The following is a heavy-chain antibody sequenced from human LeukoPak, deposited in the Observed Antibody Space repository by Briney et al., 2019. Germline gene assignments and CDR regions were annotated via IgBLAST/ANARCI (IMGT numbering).Heavy chain of an antibody. CDR2: ISSSRSYT. J-gene: IGHJ2*01. CDR3: ARPYSSGWYGGFDL. D-gene: IGHD6-19*01. Sequence: GGSLRLSCAASGFTFSDYYMSWIRQAPGKGQEWVSYISSSRSYTNYADSVKGRFTISRDNAQNSLNLQMNSLRAEDTAVYYCARPYSSGWYGGFDLWGRGTLVTVSS. CDR1: GFTFSDYY. V-gene: IGHV3-11*03.